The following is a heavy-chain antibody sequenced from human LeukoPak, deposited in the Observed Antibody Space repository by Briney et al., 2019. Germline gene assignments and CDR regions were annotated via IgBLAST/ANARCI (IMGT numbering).Heavy chain of an antibody. CDR2: IYSSGSA. J-gene: IGHJ4*02. CDR3: AREGRPMTLDY. CDR1: GGSISSATYS. Sequence: PSQTLSLTCAVSGGSISSATYSWSWTRQPPGKGLEWIGYIYSSGSAYYNPSLKSQVTISVDRSKNQFSLKLSSVTAADTAVYYCAREGRPMTLDYWGQGTLVTVSS. V-gene: IGHV4-30-2*01. D-gene: IGHD3-22*01.